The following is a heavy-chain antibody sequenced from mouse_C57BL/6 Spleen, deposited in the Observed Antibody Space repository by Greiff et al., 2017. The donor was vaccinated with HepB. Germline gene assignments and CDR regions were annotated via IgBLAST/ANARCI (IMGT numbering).Heavy chain of an antibody. J-gene: IGHJ2*01. D-gene: IGHD1-1*01. Sequence: QVQLQQSGPELVKPGASVKISCKASGYTFTDYYINWVKQRHGQGLEWIGWIFPGSGSTYYNEKFKGKATLTVDKSSSTAYMLLSSLTSEDSAVYFCAAYYYGSSPFDYWGQGTTLTVSS. CDR3: AAYYYGSSPFDY. CDR2: IFPGSGST. V-gene: IGHV1-75*01. CDR1: GYTFTDYY.